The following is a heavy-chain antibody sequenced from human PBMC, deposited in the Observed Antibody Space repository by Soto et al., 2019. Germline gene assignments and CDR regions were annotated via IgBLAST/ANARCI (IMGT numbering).Heavy chain of an antibody. V-gene: IGHV5-51*01. D-gene: IGHD2-2*02. CDR3: ARLLCSGTSCYINYYYGMDV. CDR2: IYPGDSDT. J-gene: IGHJ6*02. CDR1: GYSFTSYW. Sequence: GASLKISCKGSGYSFTSYWIGWVRQMPGKGLEWMGIIYPGDSDTRYSPSFQGQVTISADKSISTAYLQWSSLKASDTAMYYCARLLCSGTSCYINYYYGMDVWGQGTTVTGSS.